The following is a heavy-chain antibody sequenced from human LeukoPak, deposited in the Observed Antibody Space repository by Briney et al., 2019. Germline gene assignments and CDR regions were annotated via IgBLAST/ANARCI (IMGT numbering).Heavy chain of an antibody. CDR2: IYYSGST. Sequence: ASETLSLTCTVSGGSISSYYWSWIRQPPGKGLEWIGYIYYSGSTNYNPSLKSRVTISVDTSKNQFSLKVSSVTAADTAVYYCAREKGVAYYFDYWGQGTLVTVSS. D-gene: IGHD3-10*01. CDR3: AREKGVAYYFDY. J-gene: IGHJ4*02. CDR1: GGSISSYY. V-gene: IGHV4-59*12.